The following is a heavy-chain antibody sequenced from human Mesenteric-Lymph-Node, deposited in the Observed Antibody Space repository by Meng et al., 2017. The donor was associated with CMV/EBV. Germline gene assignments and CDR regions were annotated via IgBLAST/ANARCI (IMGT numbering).Heavy chain of an antibody. CDR1: GFTFSEYP. V-gene: IGHV3-30-3*01. CDR2: ITYDESNK. CDR3: AKDWQQPKPGY. Sequence: GESLKISCVASGFTFSEYPMHWVRQAPGKGLEWLAVITYDESNKSYAESVKSRFTISRDNSKNTLYLQMNSLRAEDTAVYYCAKDWQQPKPGYWGQGTLVTVSS. J-gene: IGHJ4*02. D-gene: IGHD6-13*01.